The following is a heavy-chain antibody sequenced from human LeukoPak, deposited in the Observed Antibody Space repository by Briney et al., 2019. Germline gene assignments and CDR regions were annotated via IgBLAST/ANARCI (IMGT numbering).Heavy chain of an antibody. CDR3: ARVATDGGGFDP. Sequence: GGSLRLSCAASGITFSSYSMTWVRQAPGKGLEWISYLSSDNTIYYADSVKGRFIISRDNAKDSLYLQMNSLRAEDTAVYYCARVATDGGGFDPWGQGTLVTVSS. J-gene: IGHJ5*02. D-gene: IGHD3-16*01. CDR1: GITFSSYS. V-gene: IGHV3-48*01. CDR2: LSSDNTI.